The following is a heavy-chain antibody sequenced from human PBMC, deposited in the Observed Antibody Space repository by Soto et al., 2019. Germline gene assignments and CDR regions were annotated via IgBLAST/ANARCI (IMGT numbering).Heavy chain of an antibody. D-gene: IGHD3-3*01. CDR1: GFTFSSYS. J-gene: IGHJ5*02. V-gene: IGHV3-48*01. CDR2: ISSSSSTI. CDR3: ARENYDFWSGYPGNWFDP. Sequence: GGSLRLSCAASGFTFSSYSMNWVRQAPGKGPEWVSYISSSSSTIYYADSVKGRFTISRDNAKNSLYLQMNSLRAEDTAVYYCARENYDFWSGYPGNWFDPWGQGTLVTVSS.